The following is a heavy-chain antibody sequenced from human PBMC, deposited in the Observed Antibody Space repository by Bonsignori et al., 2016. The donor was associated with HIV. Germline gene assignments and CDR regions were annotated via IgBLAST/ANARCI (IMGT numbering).Heavy chain of an antibody. D-gene: IGHD3-10*01. CDR3: ARDSTRGLFFYYYGLDV. Sequence: QVQLQESGPGLVKPSETLSLTCTVSGDSISSYYWSWIRQPAGKGLEWIGRIYTTGSTNYSPSLKSRVTMSVDMSKNQISLRLTSVTAADTAIYYCARDSTRGLFFYYYGLDVWGRRDHRHRLL. CDR2: IYTTGST. V-gene: IGHV4-4*07. J-gene: IGHJ6*02. CDR1: GDSISSYY.